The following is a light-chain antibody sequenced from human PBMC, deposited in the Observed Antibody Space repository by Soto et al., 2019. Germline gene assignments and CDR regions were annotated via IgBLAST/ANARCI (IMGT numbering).Light chain of an antibody. CDR2: DAS. Sequence: EIVLTQSPDTLSLSPVEIATLYCFSSHSVRSERLAWYQQKPGQPPRLVIFDASSRASGIPYRFSGSGSGTDFTLTITRLEPEDFAVYFCQQYDVSPITFGLGTRLE. J-gene: IGKJ5*01. CDR1: HSVRSER. V-gene: IGKV3-20*01. CDR3: QQYDVSPIT.